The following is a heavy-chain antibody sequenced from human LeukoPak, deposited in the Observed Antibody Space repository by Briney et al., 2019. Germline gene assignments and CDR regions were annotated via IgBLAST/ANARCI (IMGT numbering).Heavy chain of an antibody. CDR3: AKDFGVLSSGWYF. CDR1: GFTFSSYG. J-gene: IGHJ4*02. CDR2: IRYDGSNK. V-gene: IGHV3-30*02. Sequence: ESGGGVVQPGGSLRLSCAASGFTFSSYGMHWVRQAPGKGLEWVAFIRYDGSNKYYADSVKGRFTISRDNSKNTLYLQMNSLRAEDTAVYYCAKDFGVLSSGWYFWGQGTLVTVSS. D-gene: IGHD6-19*01.